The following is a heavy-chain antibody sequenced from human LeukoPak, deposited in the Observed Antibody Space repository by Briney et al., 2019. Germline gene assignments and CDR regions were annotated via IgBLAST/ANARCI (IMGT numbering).Heavy chain of an antibody. CDR3: ARESYDSSGYYYHDAFDI. D-gene: IGHD3-22*01. CDR1: GYSFTSYW. V-gene: IGHV5-51*01. J-gene: IGHJ3*02. CDR2: IYPGDSDT. Sequence: GESLKISCKGSGYSFTSYWIGWVRQMPGKGLEWMGIIYPGDSDTRYSPSFQGQVTISADKSISTAYLQWSSLKASDTAMYYCARESYDSSGYYYHDAFDIWGQGTMVTVSS.